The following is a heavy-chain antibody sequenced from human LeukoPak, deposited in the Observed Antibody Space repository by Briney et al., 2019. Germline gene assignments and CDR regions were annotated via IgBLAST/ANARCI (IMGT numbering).Heavy chain of an antibody. D-gene: IGHD2-2*01. CDR1: GGSFSGYY. Sequence: SETLSLTCAVYGGSFSGYYWSWIRQPPGKGLEWIGEINHSGSTNYNPSLKSRVTISVDTSKNQFSLRLSSVTAADTAVYYCARSSRSWSTFDNWGQGTLVTVSS. CDR3: ARSSRSWSTFDN. V-gene: IGHV4-34*01. CDR2: INHSGST. J-gene: IGHJ4*02.